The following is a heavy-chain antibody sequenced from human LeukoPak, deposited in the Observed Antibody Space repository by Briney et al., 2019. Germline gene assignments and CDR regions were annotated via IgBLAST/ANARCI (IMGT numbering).Heavy chain of an antibody. CDR1: GGSISSYY. CDR3: ARHIGGYYFDY. CDR2: IYYGGST. J-gene: IGHJ4*02. Sequence: SETLSLTCTVSGGSISSYYWSWIRQPPGKGLEWIGYIYYGGSTNYNPSLKSRVTISVDTSKNQFSLKLSSVTAADTAVYYCARHIGGYYFDYWGQGTLVTVSS. V-gene: IGHV4-59*08. D-gene: IGHD1-26*01.